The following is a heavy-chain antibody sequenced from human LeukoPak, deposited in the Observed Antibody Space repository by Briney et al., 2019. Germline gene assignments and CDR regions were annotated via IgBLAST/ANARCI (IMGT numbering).Heavy chain of an antibody. CDR1: GFTFSRYS. CDR3: ARDSFRYGSGSYFDY. CDR2: MSVSSGLI. Sequence: GGSLRLSCAASGFTFSRYSMNWVRQAPGKGLEWVSSMSVSSGLIYYADSVKGRFTVSRDNAKNSLYLQMNSLRAEDTAVYYCARDSFRYGSGSYFDYWGQGTLVTVSS. J-gene: IGHJ4*02. V-gene: IGHV3-21*01. D-gene: IGHD3-10*01.